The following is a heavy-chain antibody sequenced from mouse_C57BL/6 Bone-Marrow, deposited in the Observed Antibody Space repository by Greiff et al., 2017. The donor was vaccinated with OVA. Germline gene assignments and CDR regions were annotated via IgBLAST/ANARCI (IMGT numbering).Heavy chain of an antibody. J-gene: IGHJ4*01. V-gene: IGHV1-9*01. Sequence: QVQLQQSGAELMKPGASVKLSCKATGYTFTGYWIEWVKQRPGHGLEWIGEILPGSGSTNYNEKFKGKATFTADTSSNTAYMQLSSLTTEDSAIYYCARLWGTGTGYYYAMDYWGQGTSVTVSS. CDR3: ARLWGTGTGYYYAMDY. D-gene: IGHD4-1*01. CDR2: ILPGSGST. CDR1: GYTFTGYW.